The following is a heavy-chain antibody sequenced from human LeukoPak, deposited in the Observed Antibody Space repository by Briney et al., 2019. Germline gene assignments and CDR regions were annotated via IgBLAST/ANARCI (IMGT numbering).Heavy chain of an antibody. D-gene: IGHD2-2*01. V-gene: IGHV3-13*01. Sequence: GGSLRLSCAASGFTFSSYDMHWVRQATGKGLEWVSAIGTAGDTYYPGSVKARFTISRENAKNTLYLQMNSLRAGDTAVYYCARDRTGCSSTSCYDWYFDLWGRGTLVTVSS. CDR3: ARDRTGCSSTSCYDWYFDL. J-gene: IGHJ2*01. CDR2: IGTAGDT. CDR1: GFTFSSYD.